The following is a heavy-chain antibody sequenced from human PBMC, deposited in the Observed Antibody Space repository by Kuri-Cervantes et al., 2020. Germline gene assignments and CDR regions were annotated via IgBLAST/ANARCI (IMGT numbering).Heavy chain of an antibody. CDR3: AASIAARRGSDY. Sequence: ASVKVSCKASGYTFTAYVMHWVRQAPGQGLEWMGWINAGNDNTKSSQRFQGRVTITRDTSASTAYMELSSLRSDDTAVYYCAASIAARRGSDYWGQGTLVTVSS. J-gene: IGHJ4*02. CDR1: GYTFTAYV. D-gene: IGHD6-6*01. V-gene: IGHV1-3*01. CDR2: INAGNDNT.